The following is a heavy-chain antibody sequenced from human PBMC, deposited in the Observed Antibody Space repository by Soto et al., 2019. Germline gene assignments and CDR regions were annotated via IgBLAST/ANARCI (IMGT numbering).Heavy chain of an antibody. Sequence: GSLRLSCAASGFTFSSNIMTWVRQAPGKGLEWVSAISSAADGTYYTDSVKGRFTISRDNAKNSLHLQMNSLRAEDTALYYCAKAPVTTDYFDYWGQGTLVTVSS. CDR3: AKAPVTTDYFDY. CDR1: GFTFSSNI. J-gene: IGHJ4*02. D-gene: IGHD4-17*01. CDR2: ISSAADGT. V-gene: IGHV3-23*01.